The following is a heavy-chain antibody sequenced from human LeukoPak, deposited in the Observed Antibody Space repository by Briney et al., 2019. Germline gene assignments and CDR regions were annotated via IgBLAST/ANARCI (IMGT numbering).Heavy chain of an antibody. Sequence: ASVTVSCKASGYTFTSYGISWVRQAPGQGLEWMGWISAYNGNTNYAQKLQGRVTMTTDTSTSTAYMELRSLRSDDTAVYSCSRSKRLSGSYDYWGQGTLVTVSS. CDR2: ISAYNGNT. J-gene: IGHJ4*02. CDR1: GYTFTSYG. V-gene: IGHV1-18*01. D-gene: IGHD3-10*01. CDR3: SRSKRLSGSYDY.